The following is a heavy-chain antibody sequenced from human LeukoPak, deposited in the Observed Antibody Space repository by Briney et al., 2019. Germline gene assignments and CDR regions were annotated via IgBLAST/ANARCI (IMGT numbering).Heavy chain of an antibody. D-gene: IGHD6-13*01. CDR3: ARGGGFSSSWYSFDY. CDR1: GFTFSSYA. CDR2: ISGSGGST. J-gene: IGHJ4*02. V-gene: IGHV3-23*01. Sequence: GGSLRLSCAASGFTFSSYAMSWVRQAPGKGLEWVSAISGSGGSTYYADSVKGRFTISRDNSKNTLYLEMNSLRAEDTAVYYCARGGGFSSSWYSFDYWGQGTLVTVSS.